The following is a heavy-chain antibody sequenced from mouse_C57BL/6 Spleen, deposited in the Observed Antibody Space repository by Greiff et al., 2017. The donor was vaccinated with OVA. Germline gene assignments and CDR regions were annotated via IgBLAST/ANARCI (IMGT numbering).Heavy chain of an antibody. Sequence: EVKLMESGAELVRPGSSVKMSCKTSGYTFTSYGINWVKQRPGQGLEWIGYINPNNGGTSYNQKFKGKATLTVNKSSSTAYMELRSLTSEDSAVYYCAIDGSFDYWGQGTTLTVSS. V-gene: IGHV1-22*01. J-gene: IGHJ2*01. CDR3: AIDGSFDY. D-gene: IGHD2-3*01. CDR1: GYTFTSYG. CDR2: INPNNGGT.